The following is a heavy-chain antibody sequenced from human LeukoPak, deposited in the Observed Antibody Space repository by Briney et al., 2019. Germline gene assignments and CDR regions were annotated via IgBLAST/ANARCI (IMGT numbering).Heavy chain of an antibody. V-gene: IGHV4-39*01. CDR3: ARQRQQLVKRIDY. J-gene: IGHJ4*02. CDR2: TYYSGST. Sequence: SETLSLTCTVSGGSISSSSYYWGWIRQPPGKGLEWIGGTYYSGSTYYNPSLKSRVTISVDTSKNQFSLKLSSVTAADTAVYYCARQRQQLVKRIDYWGQGTLVTVSS. CDR1: GGSISSSSYY. D-gene: IGHD6-13*01.